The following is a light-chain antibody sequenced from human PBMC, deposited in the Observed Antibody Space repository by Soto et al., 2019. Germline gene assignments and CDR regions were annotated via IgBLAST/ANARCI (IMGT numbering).Light chain of an antibody. CDR2: DAS. CDR1: QSVSYD. V-gene: IGKV3-15*01. J-gene: IGKJ5*01. CDR3: QQYNNWPPST. Sequence: EIVMTQSPVTLSVSPGDRATLSCRASQSVSYDLAWYQQRPGQAPRVLIYDASTSATGIPARFSGSGSGTEFTLTISSLQSEDSAVYYCQQYNNWPPSTFGQGTRLEIK.